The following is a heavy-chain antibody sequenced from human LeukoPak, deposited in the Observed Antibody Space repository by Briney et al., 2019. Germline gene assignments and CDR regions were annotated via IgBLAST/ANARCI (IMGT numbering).Heavy chain of an antibody. CDR3: AREASHYDILTGYYVRYHYGMDV. D-gene: IGHD3-9*01. Sequence: GGSLRLSCAASGFTFSSYTMNWVRQDPGKGLEWVSSVTGGSSYIYSADSLKGRFTISRDNAKNSLYLQMNSLRAEDTAVYYCAREASHYDILTGYYVRYHYGMDVWGQGTTVTIFS. V-gene: IGHV3-21*01. J-gene: IGHJ6*02. CDR1: GFTFSSYT. CDR2: VTGGSSYI.